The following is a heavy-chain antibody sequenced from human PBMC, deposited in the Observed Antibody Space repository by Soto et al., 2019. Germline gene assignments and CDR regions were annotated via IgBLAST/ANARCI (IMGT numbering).Heavy chain of an antibody. Sequence: ASVKVSCKASGYTFTSYGISWVRQAPGQGLEWMGWINAYKGNKKYTKKLQGRVTITPNKTTSTTYKKLNNLRSDDTVVYYCARDPYDFWSGYPRTDYWGQGTLVTVS. D-gene: IGHD3-3*01. CDR1: GYTFTSYG. CDR3: ARDPYDFWSGYPRTDY. CDR2: INAYKGNK. V-gene: IGHV1-18*01. J-gene: IGHJ4*02.